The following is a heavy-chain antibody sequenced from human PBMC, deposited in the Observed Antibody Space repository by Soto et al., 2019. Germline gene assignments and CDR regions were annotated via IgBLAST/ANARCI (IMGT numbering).Heavy chain of an antibody. CDR2: ISYDGSNK. D-gene: IGHD3-3*01. CDR3: AKSRFLEWLLFDY. Sequence: SLRLSCAASGFTFSSYGMHWVRQAPGKGLEWVAVISYDGSNKYYADSVKGRFTISRDNSKNTLYLQMNSLRAEDTAVYYCAKSRFLEWLLFDYWGQGTLVTVSS. V-gene: IGHV3-30*18. J-gene: IGHJ4*02. CDR1: GFTFSSYG.